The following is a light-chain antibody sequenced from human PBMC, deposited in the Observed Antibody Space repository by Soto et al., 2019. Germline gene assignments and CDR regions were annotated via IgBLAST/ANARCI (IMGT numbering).Light chain of an antibody. CDR1: SSDVGAYNY. J-gene: IGLJ1*01. Sequence: QSVLTQPASVSGSPGQSITISCTGTSSDVGAYNYVSWYQQHPGKAPKLMIYEVSNRPSGVSNRFSGSKSGNTASLTISGLQAEDGADYYCSSYTSNTTPYVFGTGTKVTVL. V-gene: IGLV2-14*01. CDR2: EVS. CDR3: SSYTSNTTPYV.